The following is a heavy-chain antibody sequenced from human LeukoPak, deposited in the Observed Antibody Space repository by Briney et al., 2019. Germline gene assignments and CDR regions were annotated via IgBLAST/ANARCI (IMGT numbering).Heavy chain of an antibody. J-gene: IGHJ4*02. CDR2: ISSSGSTI. CDR1: GFTFSDYY. CDR3: AAKYYDFWSGYYD. V-gene: IGHV3-11*04. D-gene: IGHD3-3*01. Sequence: PGGSLRLSCAASGFTFSDYYMRWIRQAPGKGLEWVSYISSSGSTIYYADSVKGRFTISRDNAKNSLYLQMNSLRAEDTAVYYCAAKYYDFWSGYYDWGQGTLVTVSS.